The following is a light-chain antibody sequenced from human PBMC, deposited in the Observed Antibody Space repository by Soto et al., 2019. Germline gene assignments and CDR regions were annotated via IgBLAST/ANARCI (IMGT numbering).Light chain of an antibody. CDR2: KAS. J-gene: IGKJ1*01. CDR3: QQYYSYST. Sequence: DIQMTQSPSTVSASVGDRVTISCRASQSISTWLAWYQQKPGKAPELLIYKASTLKSEVPSRFSGSRSGTDFTLIISSLQPDDFATYYCQQYYSYSTFGQGTKVEVK. CDR1: QSISTW. V-gene: IGKV1-5*03.